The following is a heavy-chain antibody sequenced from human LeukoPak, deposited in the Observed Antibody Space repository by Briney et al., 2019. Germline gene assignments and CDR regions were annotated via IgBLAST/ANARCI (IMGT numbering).Heavy chain of an antibody. J-gene: IGHJ3*02. CDR1: GFTFSDYY. V-gene: IGHV3-11*06. CDR2: ISSSSSYT. D-gene: IGHD3-16*01. CDR3: ARHDLMITFGGVTPLDAFDI. Sequence: GGSLRLSCAASGFTFSDYYMSWIRQAPGKGLESVSYISSSSSYTNYADSVKGRFTISRDNAKNSLYLQMNSLRAEDTAVYYCARHDLMITFGGVTPLDAFDIWGQGTMVTVSS.